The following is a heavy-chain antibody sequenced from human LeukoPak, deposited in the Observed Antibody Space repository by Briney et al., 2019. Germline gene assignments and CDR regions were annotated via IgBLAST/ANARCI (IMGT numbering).Heavy chain of an antibody. Sequence: GGSLRLSCAASGFTFSSYAMSWVRQAPGKGLEWVSAISGSGGSTYYADSVKGRFTISRDNSKNTLYLQMNSLRAEDTAVYYCAKAADIVVVPTAIFNWFDPWGQGTLVTVSS. V-gene: IGHV3-23*01. J-gene: IGHJ5*02. D-gene: IGHD2-2*01. CDR3: AKAADIVVVPTAIFNWFDP. CDR1: GFTFSSYA. CDR2: ISGSGGST.